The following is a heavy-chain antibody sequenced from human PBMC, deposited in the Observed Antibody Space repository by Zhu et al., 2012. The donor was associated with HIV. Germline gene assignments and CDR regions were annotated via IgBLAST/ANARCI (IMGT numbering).Heavy chain of an antibody. CDR2: MYSSGST. J-gene: IGHJ4*02. CDR1: GGSMSSHY. CDR3: ARSVKGQLVFDS. Sequence: QVQLQESGPGLVKPSETLSLTCTVSGGSMSSHYWNWIRQPPGKGLQWIGYMYSSGSTKYNFSLKSRVAISLDTSNNQFSLTLSSVTTADTAVYYCARSVKGQLVFDSWGQGALVTGLL. D-gene: IGHD1-1*01. V-gene: IGHV4-59*11.